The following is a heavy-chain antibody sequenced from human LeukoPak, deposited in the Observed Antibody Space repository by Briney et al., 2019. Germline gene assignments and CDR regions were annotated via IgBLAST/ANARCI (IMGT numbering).Heavy chain of an antibody. Sequence: GGSLRLSCAASRFTFSNYWMHWVRQAPGKGLEWVAHIKQDGSDKYYVDSVKGRFTISRDNAKNSLYLQMNSLRAADTAVYYCVKSGYNRFDYWGQGALVTVSS. D-gene: IGHD5-24*01. CDR1: RFTFSNYW. CDR2: IKQDGSDK. V-gene: IGHV3-7*03. J-gene: IGHJ4*02. CDR3: VKSGYNRFDY.